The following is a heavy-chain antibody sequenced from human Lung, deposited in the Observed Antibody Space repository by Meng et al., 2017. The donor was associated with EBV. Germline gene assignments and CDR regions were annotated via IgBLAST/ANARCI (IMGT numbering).Heavy chain of an antibody. D-gene: IGHD4-23*01. CDR2: IYHSGST. CDR1: VGSISSSNG. CDR3: ARDEGGNSERGFQH. V-gene: IGHV4-4*02. Sequence: QVRLQESGPSLGQPLGALSLTAAVAVGSISSSNGWSWVRQPPGKGLEWIGEIYHSGSTNYNPSLKSRVTISVDKSKNQFSLKLSSVTAADTAVYYCARDEGGNSERGFQHWGQGTLVTVSS. J-gene: IGHJ1*01.